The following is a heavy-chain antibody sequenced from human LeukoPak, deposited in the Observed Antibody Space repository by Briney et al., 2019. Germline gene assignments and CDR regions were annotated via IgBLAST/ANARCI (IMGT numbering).Heavy chain of an antibody. J-gene: IGHJ4*02. Sequence: PGGSLRLSCAASGFTFSSYEMNWVRQAPGKGLEWVSYISSSNTIYYADSVKGRFTISRDNAKNSLYLQMNSLTADDTAVYYCAXXGRFLRVDYFDYWGQGSLVTVSS. V-gene: IGHV3-48*03. CDR3: AXXGRFLRVDYFDY. CDR1: GFTFSSYE. CDR2: ISSSNTI. D-gene: IGHD3-10*01.